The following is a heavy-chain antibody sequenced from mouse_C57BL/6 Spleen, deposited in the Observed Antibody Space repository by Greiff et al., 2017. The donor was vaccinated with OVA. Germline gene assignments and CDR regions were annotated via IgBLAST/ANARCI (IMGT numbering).Heavy chain of an antibody. V-gene: IGHV1-82*01. CDR3: ARSLTCFDY. J-gene: IGHJ2*01. D-gene: IGHD4-1*01. CDR1: GYAFSSSW. Sequence: VKLQESGPELVKPGASVKISCKASGYAFSSSWMNWVKQRPGKGLEWIGRIYPGDGDTNYNGKFKGKATLTADKSSSTAYMQLSSLTSEDSAVYFCARSLTCFDYWGQGTTLTVSS. CDR2: IYPGDGDT.